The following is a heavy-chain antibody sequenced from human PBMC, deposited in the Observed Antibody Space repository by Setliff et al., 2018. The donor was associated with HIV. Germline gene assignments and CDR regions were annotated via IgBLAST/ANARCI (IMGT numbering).Heavy chain of an antibody. J-gene: IGHJ6*02. CDR1: GASITSHN. D-gene: IGHD3-22*01. Sequence: PSETLSLTCSVSGASITSHNWSWIRQAAGKGLEWIGRIYTTGSTNYNPSLKSRVTISVDTSKNQFSLKLSSVTAADTAVYYCARQDQYDDSGYYVGFYGMDVWGQGTTVTVSS. CDR2: IYTTGST. CDR3: ARQDQYDDSGYYVGFYGMDV. V-gene: IGHV4-4*07.